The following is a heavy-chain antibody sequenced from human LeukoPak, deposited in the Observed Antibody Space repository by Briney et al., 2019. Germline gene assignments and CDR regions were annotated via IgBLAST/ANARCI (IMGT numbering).Heavy chain of an antibody. CDR2: ISSDGPT. J-gene: IGHJ3*02. CDR1: GFTVSNNY. D-gene: IGHD6-13*01. Sequence: PGGSLRLSCAASGFTVSNNYMTWVRQAPGMGLEWVSVISSDGPTYHADSVKGRFTISRDNSKNTLYLQMNSLRAEDTAVYYCARESLAAAAPLVDFDIWGQGTMVTVSS. CDR3: ARESLAAAAPLVDFDI. V-gene: IGHV3-66*02.